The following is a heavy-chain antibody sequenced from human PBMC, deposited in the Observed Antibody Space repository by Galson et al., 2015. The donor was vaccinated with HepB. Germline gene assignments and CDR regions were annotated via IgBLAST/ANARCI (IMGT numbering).Heavy chain of an antibody. CDR2: ISPILGLA. D-gene: IGHD3-9*01. J-gene: IGHJ6*02. CDR1: GGTFSSYT. Sequence: SVKVSCKASGGTFSSYTFSWVRQAPGQGPEWMGRISPILGLANYAQKFQGRDTITADKSTSTAYMELSSLRSEDTAVYYCARDPHYEILTGYNGGMDVWGQGTTVTVSS. CDR3: ARDPHYEILTGYNGGMDV. V-gene: IGHV1-69*04.